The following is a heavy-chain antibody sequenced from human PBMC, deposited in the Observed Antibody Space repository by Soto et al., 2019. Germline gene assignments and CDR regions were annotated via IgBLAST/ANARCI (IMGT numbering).Heavy chain of an antibody. J-gene: IGHJ5*01. CDR2: IRNKGSSYST. CDR1: GFTFSDHS. V-gene: IGHV3-72*01. CDR3: TRDDYWAIDS. Sequence: EVQLVESGGGLVQPGGSLRVSCAASGFTFSDHSMDWVRQAPEKGLEWIGRIRNKGSSYSTEYAASVEGRFTTYRDDPSNSLSLQKNSLKIEDTAVYYCTRDDYWAIDSWGQGTLVTVSS. D-gene: IGHD3-16*01.